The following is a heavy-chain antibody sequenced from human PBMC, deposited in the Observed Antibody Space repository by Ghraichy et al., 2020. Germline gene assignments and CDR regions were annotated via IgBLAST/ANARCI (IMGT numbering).Heavy chain of an antibody. CDR3: ARVAVVTGFTWYFDL. D-gene: IGHD4-23*01. V-gene: IGHV3-21*01. J-gene: IGHJ2*01. CDR2: ISSSSSYI. Sequence: GGSLRLSCAASGFTFSSYSMNWVRQAPGKGLEWVSSISSSSSYIYYADSVKGRFTISRDNAKNSLYLQMNSLRAEDTAVYYCARVAVVTGFTWYFDLWGRGTLVTVSS. CDR1: GFTFSSYS.